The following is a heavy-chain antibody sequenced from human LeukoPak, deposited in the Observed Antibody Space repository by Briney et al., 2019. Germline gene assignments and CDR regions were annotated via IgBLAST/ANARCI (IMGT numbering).Heavy chain of an antibody. CDR1: GFTFSRSA. CDR2: LSGRGGNT. Sequence: GGSLRLSCAASGFTFSRSAMSWVRQAPGKGLEWVSGISGSEWVSDLSGRGGNTYYSDSVKGRFTISRDNSKNTVYLQMNSLRADDSALYYCAKEGTGVVPAAPVAAAGTRGNHYYHYMDVWGKGTTVTVSS. D-gene: IGHD6-13*01. J-gene: IGHJ6*03. CDR3: AKEGTGVVPAAPVAAAGTRGNHYYHYMDV. V-gene: IGHV3-23*01.